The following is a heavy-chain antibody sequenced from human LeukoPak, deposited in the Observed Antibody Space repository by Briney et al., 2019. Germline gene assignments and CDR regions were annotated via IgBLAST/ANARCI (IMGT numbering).Heavy chain of an antibody. V-gene: IGHV4-59*08. CDR1: GGPMSADH. J-gene: IGHJ3*02. Sequence: SETLSLTCTVSGGPMSADHWNWIRQPPGKGLEWIGYVYFSGNTNYNPSLKSRVTISIDTSKNQFSLKLRSVTAADTAVYYCARRNDFGIWGQGTMVTVSS. CDR3: ARRNDFGI. CDR2: VYFSGNT.